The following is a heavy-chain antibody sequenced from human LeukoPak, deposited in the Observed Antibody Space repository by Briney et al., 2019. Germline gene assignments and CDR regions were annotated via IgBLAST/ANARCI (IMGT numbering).Heavy chain of an antibody. CDR2: IHYSGST. J-gene: IGHJ3*02. CDR3: ANYGDYGTYAFDI. Sequence: SETLSLTCTVSGGSISSGDYYWSWIRQPPGKGPEWIGYIHYSGSTYYNPSLESRVSISVDTSKNQFFLKLSSVTAADTAVYYCANYGDYGTYAFDIWGQGTMVTVSS. D-gene: IGHD4-17*01. CDR1: GGSISSGDYY. V-gene: IGHV4-30-4*01.